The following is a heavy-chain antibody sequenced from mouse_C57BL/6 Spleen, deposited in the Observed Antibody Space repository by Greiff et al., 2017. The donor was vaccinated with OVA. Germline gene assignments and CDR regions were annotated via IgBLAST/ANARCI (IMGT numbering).Heavy chain of an antibody. Sequence: EVQLQQSGTVLARPGASVKMSCKTSGYTFTSYWMHWVKQRPGQGLEWIGAIYPGNSDTSYNQKFKGKAKLTAVTSASTAYMELSSLTNEDSAVYYCTREDYGSRGRFAYWGQGTLVTVSA. CDR1: GYTFTSYW. V-gene: IGHV1-5*01. D-gene: IGHD1-1*01. CDR3: TREDYGSRGRFAY. J-gene: IGHJ3*01. CDR2: IYPGNSDT.